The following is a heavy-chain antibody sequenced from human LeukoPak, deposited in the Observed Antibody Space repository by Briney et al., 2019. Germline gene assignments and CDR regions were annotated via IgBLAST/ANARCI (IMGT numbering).Heavy chain of an antibody. CDR2: IKQDGSEK. CDR1: GFTFSNFW. Sequence: PGGSLRLSCAASGFTFSNFWMNWVRQTPGKGLEWVAKIKQDGSEKYYVDSVKWRFTISRDNAKNSVYLQMNSLRAEAAAVYFCARDWYCTGGSCCNDYWGQGTLVTVSS. V-gene: IGHV3-7*01. CDR3: ARDWYCTGGSCCNDY. D-gene: IGHD2-15*01. J-gene: IGHJ4*02.